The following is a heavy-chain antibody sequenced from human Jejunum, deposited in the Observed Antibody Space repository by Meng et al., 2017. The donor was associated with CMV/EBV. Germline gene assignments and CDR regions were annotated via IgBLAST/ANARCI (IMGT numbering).Heavy chain of an antibody. V-gene: IGHV4-39*01. J-gene: IGHJ4*02. Sequence: ISSSPYYWGWIRQPPGKGLEWIGSISYSGSTYNNPSLKSRVTISVDTSNNQVSLRLSSVTTADTAVYYCARHVREYSGTYYARLLPDFWGQGTLVTVSS. CDR1: ISSSPYY. CDR2: ISYSGST. D-gene: IGHD1-26*01. CDR3: ARHVREYSGTYYARLLPDF.